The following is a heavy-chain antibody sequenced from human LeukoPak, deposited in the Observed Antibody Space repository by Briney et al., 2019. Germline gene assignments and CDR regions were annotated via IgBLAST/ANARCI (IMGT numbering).Heavy chain of an antibody. V-gene: IGHV4-61*05. Sequence: PSETLSLTCTVSGGSISSSSYYWGWIRQPPGKGLEWIGYIYYSGSTNYNPSLKSRVTISVDTSKNQFSLKLSSVTAADTAVYYCARGANYDILTGWFDPWGQGTLVTVSS. D-gene: IGHD3-9*01. CDR3: ARGANYDILTGWFDP. CDR2: IYYSGST. J-gene: IGHJ5*02. CDR1: GGSISSSSYY.